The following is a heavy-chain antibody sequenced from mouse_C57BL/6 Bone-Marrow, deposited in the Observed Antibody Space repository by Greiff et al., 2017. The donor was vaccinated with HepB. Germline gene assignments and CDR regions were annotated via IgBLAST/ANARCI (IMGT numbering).Heavy chain of an antibody. CDR2: IDPSDSYT. CDR3: ARRYYGSSWYFDV. Sequence: QVQLPQPGAELVMPGASVKLSCKASGYTFTSYWMHWVKQRPGQGLEWIGEIDPSDSYTNYNQKFKGKSTLTVDKSSSTAYRQLSSLTSEDSAVYYCARRYYGSSWYFDVWGTGTTVTVSS. V-gene: IGHV1-69*01. J-gene: IGHJ1*03. CDR1: GYTFTSYW. D-gene: IGHD1-1*01.